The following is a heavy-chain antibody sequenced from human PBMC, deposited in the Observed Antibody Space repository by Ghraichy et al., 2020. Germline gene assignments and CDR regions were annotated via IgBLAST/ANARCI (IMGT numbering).Heavy chain of an antibody. D-gene: IGHD3-16*02. CDR2: IYYSGST. CDR1: GGSISSSSYY. J-gene: IGHJ3*02. CDR3: ARHKPQSGHMITFGGVIVFDAFDI. Sequence: SETLSLTCTVSGGSISSSSYYWGWIRQPPGKGLEWIGSIYYSGSTYYTPSLKSRVTISVDTSKNQFSLKLSSVTAADTAVYYCARHKPQSGHMITFGGVIVFDAFDIWGQGTMVTVSS. V-gene: IGHV4-39*01.